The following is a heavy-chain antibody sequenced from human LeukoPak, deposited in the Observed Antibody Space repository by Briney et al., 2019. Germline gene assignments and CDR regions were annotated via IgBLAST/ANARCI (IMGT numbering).Heavy chain of an antibody. D-gene: IGHD2-2*01. V-gene: IGHV4-30-2*01. CDR2: IYQGESA. J-gene: IGHJ6*03. CDR1: GGSISSGGYY. Sequence: PSETLSLTCSVSGGSISSGGYYWSWIRQPPGKGLEWIGYIYQGESAYYNPSLKSRVTISVDRSENQFSLNLTSVTAADTAVYYCARDNRGSTSLYYYYYYMDVWGKGTTVTVSS. CDR3: ARDNRGSTSLYYYYYYMDV.